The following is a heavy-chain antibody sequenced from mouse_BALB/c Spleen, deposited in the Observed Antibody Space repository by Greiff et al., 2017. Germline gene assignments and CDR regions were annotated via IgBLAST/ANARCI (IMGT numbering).Heavy chain of an antibody. V-gene: IGHV5-6-5*01. CDR1: GFTFSSYA. CDR2: ISSGGST. D-gene: IGHD2-14*01. CDR3: ARGYRYDYFDY. Sequence: EVNVVESGGGLVKPGGSLKLSCAASGFTFSSYAMSWVRQTPEKRLEWVASISSGGSTYYPDSVKGRFTISRDNARNILYLQMSSLRSEDTAMYYCARGYRYDYFDYWGQGTTLTVSS. J-gene: IGHJ2*01.